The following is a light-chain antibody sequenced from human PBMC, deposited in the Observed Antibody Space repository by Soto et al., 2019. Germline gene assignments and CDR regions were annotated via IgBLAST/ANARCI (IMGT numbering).Light chain of an antibody. CDR1: SSDIGAFTF. CDR2: EVT. CDR3: TSYTTSSTLV. V-gene: IGLV2-18*02. Sequence: QSALSQPPSASGSPGQSVTISCTGTSSDIGAFTFVSWYQQHPGRAPRLIIYEVTKRPSGVPDRFSGSKSGNTASLTISGLQAEDEADYYCTSYTTSSTLVFGGGTKLTVL. J-gene: IGLJ2*01.